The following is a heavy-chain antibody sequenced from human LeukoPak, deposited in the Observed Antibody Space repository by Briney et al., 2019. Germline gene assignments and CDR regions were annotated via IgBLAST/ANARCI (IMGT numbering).Heavy chain of an antibody. J-gene: IGHJ4*02. D-gene: IGHD3-22*01. Sequence: SETLSLTCAVYGGSFSGYYWSWIRQPPGKGLEWIGEINHSGSTNYNPSLKSQVTISVDTSKNQFSLKLSSVTAADTAVYYCARATMIVVDYWGQGTLVTVSS. CDR3: ARATMIVVDY. CDR2: INHSGST. CDR1: GGSFSGYY. V-gene: IGHV4-34*01.